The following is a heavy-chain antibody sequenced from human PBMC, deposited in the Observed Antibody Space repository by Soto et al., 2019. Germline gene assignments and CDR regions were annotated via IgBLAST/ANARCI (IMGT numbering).Heavy chain of an antibody. CDR2: ISGSGANI. Sequence: GGSLRLSCAASGFTFSGYAMTWVRQAPGKGLEWVSGISGSGANIYYADSVKGRFTISRDNSKNTLYLQMNSLRAEDTAAYSCARRTSYGSGSYMYYYYGLDVWGQGTTVTVSS. CDR1: GFTFSGYA. J-gene: IGHJ6*02. CDR3: ARRTSYGSGSYMYYYYGLDV. V-gene: IGHV3-23*01. D-gene: IGHD3-10*01.